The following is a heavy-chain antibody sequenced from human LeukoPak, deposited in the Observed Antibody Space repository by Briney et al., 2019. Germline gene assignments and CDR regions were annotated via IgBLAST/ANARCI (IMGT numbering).Heavy chain of an antibody. CDR3: ARRIEMATIKD. V-gene: IGHV1-8*01. D-gene: IGHD5-24*01. CDR2: MNPNSGNT. CDR1: GYTFTSYD. Sequence: GASVTVSCTASGYTFTSYDINWVRQATGQGLEWMGWMNPNSGNTGYVQKFQGRVTMTRNTSISTAYMELSSLRSEDTAVYYCARRIEMATIKDWGQGTLVTVSS. J-gene: IGHJ4*02.